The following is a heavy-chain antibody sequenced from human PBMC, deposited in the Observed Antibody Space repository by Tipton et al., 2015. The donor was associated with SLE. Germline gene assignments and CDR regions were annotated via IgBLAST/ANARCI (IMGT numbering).Heavy chain of an antibody. Sequence: TLSLTCAVSGGSISSGGYSWSWIRQPPGKGLEWIGYIYHSGSTNYNPSLKSRVTISVDTSKNQFSLKLSSVTAADTAVYYCARGYYDSSGYPSGYFQHWGQGTLVTVSS. CDR1: GGSISSGGYS. D-gene: IGHD3-22*01. J-gene: IGHJ1*01. V-gene: IGHV4-30-2*01. CDR2: IYHSGST. CDR3: ARGYYDSSGYPSGYFQH.